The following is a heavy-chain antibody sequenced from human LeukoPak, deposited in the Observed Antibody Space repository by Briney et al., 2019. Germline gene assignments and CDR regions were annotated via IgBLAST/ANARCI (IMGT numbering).Heavy chain of an antibody. CDR3: ARRRERGASDAFAF. CDR2: INSDGGST. J-gene: IGHJ3*01. D-gene: IGHD3-16*01. CDR1: GFTFSSFW. Sequence: GGSLRLSCAASGFTFSSFWMYWVRQAPGKGLVWVSRINSDGGSTTYADSVKGRFTISRDNAKNTVYLQINSLRADDTAVYYCARRRERGASDAFAFWGQGTMVTVSS. V-gene: IGHV3-74*01.